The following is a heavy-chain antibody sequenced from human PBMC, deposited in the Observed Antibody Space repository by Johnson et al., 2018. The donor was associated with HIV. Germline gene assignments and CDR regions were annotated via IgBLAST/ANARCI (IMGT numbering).Heavy chain of an antibody. D-gene: IGHD4-17*01. CDR3: ARELEFGDLRKNDAFDI. V-gene: IGHV3-30*04. CDR1: RFTFSSFA. CDR2: ISYDASNK. J-gene: IGHJ3*02. Sequence: VQLVESGGGVVQPGRSLRLSCAASRFTFSSFAMHWVRQAPGKGLEWVAVISYDASNKYYADSVKGRFTISRDNSKNTLYLQMNSLRAEDTAVYYCARELEFGDLRKNDAFDIWGQGTMVTVSS.